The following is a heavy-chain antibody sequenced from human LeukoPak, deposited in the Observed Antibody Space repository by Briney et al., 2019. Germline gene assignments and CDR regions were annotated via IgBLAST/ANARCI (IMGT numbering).Heavy chain of an antibody. V-gene: IGHV4-34*01. Sequence: ASETLSLTCAVYGGSFSGYYWSWIRQPPGKGLEWIGEINHSGSTNYNPSLKSRVTISVDTSKNQFSLKLSSVTAADTAVYYCARRGGKYYYDSSGYYRWGQGTLVTVSS. J-gene: IGHJ4*02. CDR2: INHSGST. D-gene: IGHD3-22*01. CDR3: ARRGGKYYYDSSGYYR. CDR1: GGSFSGYY.